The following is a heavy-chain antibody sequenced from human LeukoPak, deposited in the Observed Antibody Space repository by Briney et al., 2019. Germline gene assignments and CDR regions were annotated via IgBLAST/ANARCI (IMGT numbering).Heavy chain of an antibody. CDR1: GGSISSGGYS. D-gene: IGHD3-22*01. J-gene: IGHJ4*02. CDR3: ARGDLYYDSSGYYFDY. CDR2: LYHSGST. Sequence: SETLSLTCAVSGGSISSGGYSWSWIRQPPGKGLEWIGYLYHSGSTYYNPSLKSRVTISVDRSKNQFSLKLSSVTAADTAVYYCARGDLYYDSSGYYFDYWGQGTLVTVSS. V-gene: IGHV4-30-2*01.